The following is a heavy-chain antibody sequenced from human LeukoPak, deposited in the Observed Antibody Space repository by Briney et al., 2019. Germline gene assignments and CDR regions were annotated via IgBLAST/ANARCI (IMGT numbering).Heavy chain of an antibody. CDR1: GFAFSGSA. D-gene: IGHD3-10*01. CDR3: ARTDYGSGSYHDY. CDR2: IRSKANSYAT. J-gene: IGHJ4*02. Sequence: GGSLRLSCAASGFAFSGSAMHWVRQASGKGLEWVGRIRSKANSYATAYAASVKGRFTISRDDSKNTAYLQMNSLKTEDTAVYHCARTDYGSGSYHDYWGQGTLVTVPS. V-gene: IGHV3-73*01.